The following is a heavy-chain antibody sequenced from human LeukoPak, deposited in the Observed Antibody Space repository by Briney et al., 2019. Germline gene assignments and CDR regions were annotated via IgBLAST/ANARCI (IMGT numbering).Heavy chain of an antibody. Sequence: ASVKVSCKASGGTFTSYGISWVRQAPGQGLEWMGWISAYNGNTNYAQKLQGRVTMTTDTSTSTAYMELRSLRSDDTAVYYCARVDVVPAAVYYYYYYMDVWGKGTTVTVSS. CDR2: ISAYNGNT. CDR1: GGTFTSYG. V-gene: IGHV1-18*01. J-gene: IGHJ6*03. D-gene: IGHD2-2*01. CDR3: ARVDVVPAAVYYYYYYMDV.